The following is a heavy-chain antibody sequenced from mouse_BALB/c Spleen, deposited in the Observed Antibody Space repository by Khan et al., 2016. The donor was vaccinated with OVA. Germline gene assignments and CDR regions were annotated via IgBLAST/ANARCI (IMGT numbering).Heavy chain of an antibody. CDR1: GFAFSSYD. CDR2: ISSCGFTT. J-gene: IGHJ1*01. CDR3: ARHQATMITTSCYFDV. V-gene: IGHV5-12-1*01. Sequence: EVELVESGGGLVKPGGSLKLSCAASGFAFSSYDLSWVRQTPEKRLAWVAYISSCGFTTYYLDTMEGRFSISRDNAKNNLYLQMSSLQSEDTAMYSCARHQATMITTSCYFDVWGAGATVTVSS. D-gene: IGHD2-4*01.